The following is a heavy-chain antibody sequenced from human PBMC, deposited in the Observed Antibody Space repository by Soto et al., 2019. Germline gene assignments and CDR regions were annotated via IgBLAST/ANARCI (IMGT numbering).Heavy chain of an antibody. CDR3: ARDPYDVLTGQKRYFDS. D-gene: IGHD3-9*01. J-gene: IGHJ4*02. Sequence: SLRLSCAPSGFPFDAYTMHWVRQGPGKGPQWISLISCDGGRRLYSDSVKGRFTLSRDNSKNSLYLQMSVLTTEDTALYYCARDPYDVLTGQKRYFDSWGQGTLVTVSS. CDR1: GFPFDAYT. V-gene: IGHV3-43*01. CDR2: ISCDGGRR.